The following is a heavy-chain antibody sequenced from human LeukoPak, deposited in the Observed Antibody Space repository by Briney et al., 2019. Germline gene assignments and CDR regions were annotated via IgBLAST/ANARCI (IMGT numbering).Heavy chain of an antibody. Sequence: PGGSLRLSCPASGFPFSSYAMHWVRQAPGKGLEWVAVISYDGTNKYYADSVKRLFTISRDTSKNTLYLQMNSLRAEDTSVYSCAKGPFGSGRLTMSYWGQGTLVTVSS. D-gene: IGHD3-10*01. CDR1: GFPFSSYA. V-gene: IGHV3-30*18. CDR3: AKGPFGSGRLTMSY. CDR2: ISYDGTNK. J-gene: IGHJ4*02.